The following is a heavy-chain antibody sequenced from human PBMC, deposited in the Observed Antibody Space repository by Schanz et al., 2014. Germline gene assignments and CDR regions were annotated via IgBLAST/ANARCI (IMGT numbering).Heavy chain of an antibody. CDR3: ARGTDWNLHY. D-gene: IGHD1-1*01. CDR2: IGYLGDT. J-gene: IGHJ4*02. CDR1: GFTLSNSD. V-gene: IGHV3-13*01. Sequence: QLVGSGGGLIQPGGSLRLSCAASGFTLSNSDMHWVRQGTGKGLEWVSTIGYLGDTYYPDCVKGRFTVSRDSGQNSLYLQMNSLRARDTAVYYCARGTDWNLHYWGQGALVTVSS.